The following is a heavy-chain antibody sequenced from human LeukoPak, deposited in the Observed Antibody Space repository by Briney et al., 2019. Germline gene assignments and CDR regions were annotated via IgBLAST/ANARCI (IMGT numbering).Heavy chain of an antibody. CDR1: GYIFPDYY. V-gene: IGHV1-2*06. Sequence: ASVTVSCKGSGYIFPDYYIYWVRQAPGQGLEWMGRINPNSGDTNYAQKFQARVTMTRDTSISTVYMELSRLRSDDTAVYYCARDGGYCSSGTICYSRAEYYYYGMDVWGQGTTVTVSS. D-gene: IGHD2-2*01. J-gene: IGHJ6*02. CDR2: INPNSGDT. CDR3: ARDGGYCSSGTICYSRAEYYYYGMDV.